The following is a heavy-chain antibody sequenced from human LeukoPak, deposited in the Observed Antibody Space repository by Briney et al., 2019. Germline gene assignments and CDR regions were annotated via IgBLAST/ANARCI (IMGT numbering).Heavy chain of an antibody. J-gene: IGHJ4*02. CDR3: ARAPISGWYLDY. Sequence: GGSLRLSCAASGFTFSSYSMNWVRQAPGKWLEWVSSISSSSSYIYYADSVKGRFTISRDNAKNSLYLQMNSLRAEDTAVYYCARAPISGWYLDYWGQGTLVTVSS. CDR2: ISSSSSYI. V-gene: IGHV3-21*01. D-gene: IGHD6-19*01. CDR1: GFTFSSYS.